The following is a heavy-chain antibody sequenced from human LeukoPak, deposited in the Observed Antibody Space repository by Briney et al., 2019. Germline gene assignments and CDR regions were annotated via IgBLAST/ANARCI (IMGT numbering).Heavy chain of an antibody. CDR3: AKLTVVASIPTGFDY. CDR2: ISGSGGST. D-gene: IGHD2-21*01. V-gene: IGHV3-23*01. J-gene: IGHJ4*02. Sequence: SGGSLRLSCAASGFTFSSYAMSWVRQAPGKGLEWVSVISGSGGSTYYADSVKGRFTISRDNSKNTLYLQMNSLRAEDTAVYYCAKLTVVASIPTGFDYWGQGTLATVSS. CDR1: GFTFSSYA.